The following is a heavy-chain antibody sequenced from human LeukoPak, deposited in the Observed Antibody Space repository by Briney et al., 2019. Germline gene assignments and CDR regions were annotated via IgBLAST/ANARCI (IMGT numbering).Heavy chain of an antibody. CDR1: SVSISGGGYC. CDR2: ICYSGIT. CDR3: ARQVGRGTQVYYMDV. Sequence: SETLSLTCAVSSVSISGGGYCWNWIRQPPGKGLEWIGYICYSGITYYNPSLKSRLTMSLDTSNNQFSLHLSSVTAADTAVYYCARQVGRGTQVYYMDVWGKGTTVTVSS. V-gene: IGHV4-30-4*07. D-gene: IGHD3-16*01. J-gene: IGHJ6*03.